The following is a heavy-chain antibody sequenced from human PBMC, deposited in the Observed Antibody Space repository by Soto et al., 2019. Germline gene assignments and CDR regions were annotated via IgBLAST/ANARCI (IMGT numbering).Heavy chain of an antibody. CDR2: ISSYNGNT. V-gene: IGHV1-18*01. Sequence: QVQLVQSGAEVKKPGASVKVSCKASGYTFTRYGISWVRQAPGQGLAWMGWISSYNGNTNYAQKLQGRVTMTTDTSTSTAYMELRSLRSDDTAVYYCARAVRYDRSGYYYPDFDYGGQGTLVTVSS. J-gene: IGHJ4*02. CDR3: ARAVRYDRSGYYYPDFDY. CDR1: GYTFTRYG. D-gene: IGHD3-22*01.